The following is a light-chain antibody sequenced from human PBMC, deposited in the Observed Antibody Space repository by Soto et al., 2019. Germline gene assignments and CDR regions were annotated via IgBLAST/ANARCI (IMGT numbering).Light chain of an antibody. V-gene: IGLV2-18*02. CDR1: SSDVGSYNR. CDR3: SSYTSSNTYV. CDR2: EVN. Sequence: QSALAQPPSVSGSPGQSVAISCTGTSSDVGSYNRVSWYQQPPGTAPKVMIYEVNNRPSGVPDRFSGSKSGNTASLTISGLQAEDEADYYCSSYTSSNTYVFGTGTKVTVL. J-gene: IGLJ1*01.